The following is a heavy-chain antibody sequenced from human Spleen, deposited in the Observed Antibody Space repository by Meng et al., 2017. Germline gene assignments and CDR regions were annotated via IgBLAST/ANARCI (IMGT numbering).Heavy chain of an antibody. D-gene: IGHD3-22*01. CDR2: IYYSGNT. Sequence: QGQLQVSGPGLVRPSETLSLTCSVSGGSVSSGSYYWSWIRQPPGKGLEWMGYIYYSGNTKYNPSLKSRVTMSINTSKNQFSLKLSSVTAADTAVYYCARSAYYDSTDLQFDYWGQGTLVTVSS. CDR1: GGSVSSGSYY. J-gene: IGHJ4*02. V-gene: IGHV4-61*01. CDR3: ARSAYYDSTDLQFDY.